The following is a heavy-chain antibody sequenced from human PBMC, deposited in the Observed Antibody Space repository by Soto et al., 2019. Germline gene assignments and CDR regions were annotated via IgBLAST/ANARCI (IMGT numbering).Heavy chain of an antibody. Sequence: GALRVSGSASGFTFSSRAMGWVHQTPGKGLEWVSDIIDSGGSTYYADSVKGRFTISGDNSKSTLYLQMSGLRAEDTALYYCAKGRSYYYYYGVDVWGQGTTVTVSS. CDR2: IIDSGGST. CDR3: AKGRSYYYYYGVDV. J-gene: IGHJ6*02. CDR1: GFTFSSRA. V-gene: IGHV3-23*01.